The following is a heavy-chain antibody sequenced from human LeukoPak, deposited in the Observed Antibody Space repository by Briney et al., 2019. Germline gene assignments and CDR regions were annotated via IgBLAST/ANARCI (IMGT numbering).Heavy chain of an antibody. J-gene: IGHJ4*02. Sequence: GGSLRLSCAASGFTFSSYSMNWVRQAPGKGLEWVSSISSSSSYIYCADSVKGRFTISRDNAKNSLYLQMNSLRAEDTAVYYCARWGNLDYYDSSGYPPDWGQGTLVTVSS. CDR2: ISSSSSYI. D-gene: IGHD3-22*01. CDR3: ARWGNLDYYDSSGYPPD. V-gene: IGHV3-21*01. CDR1: GFTFSSYS.